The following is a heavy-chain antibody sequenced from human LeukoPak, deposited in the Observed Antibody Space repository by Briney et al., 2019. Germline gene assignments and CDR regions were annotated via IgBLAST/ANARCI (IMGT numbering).Heavy chain of an antibody. J-gene: IGHJ3*02. D-gene: IGHD2-2*01. CDR3: ARVVPAGGQAFDI. CDR1: GGSISSYY. CDR2: IYTSGST. V-gene: IGHV4-4*07. Sequence: SETLSLTCTVSGGSISSYYWSWIRQPAGRGLEWIGRIYTSGSTNYSPSLKSRVTMSVDTSKNQFSLKLSSVTAADTAVYYCARVVPAGGQAFDIWGQGTMVTVSS.